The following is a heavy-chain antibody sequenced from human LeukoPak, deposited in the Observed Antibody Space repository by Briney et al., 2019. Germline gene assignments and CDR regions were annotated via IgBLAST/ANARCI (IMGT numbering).Heavy chain of an antibody. D-gene: IGHD3-10*02. Sequence: PGESRTLSWAAAGLTFSTYGMHWVRQAAGKGLEWVAFIRYVGSNKYYADSVKGRFTISRDNAKNSLYLQMNSLSAEDTAVYYCAELGITMIGGVWGKGTTVTISS. J-gene: IGHJ6*04. CDR1: GLTFSTYG. CDR2: IRYVGSNK. CDR3: AELGITMIGGV. V-gene: IGHV3-30*02.